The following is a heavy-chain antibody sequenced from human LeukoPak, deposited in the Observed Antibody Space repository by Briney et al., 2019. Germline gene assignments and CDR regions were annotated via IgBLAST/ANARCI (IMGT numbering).Heavy chain of an antibody. CDR3: ARGYGRRTICFQYFHH. Sequence: PSETLPLTCTASSDSISSSYWSWIRQPPGKGLEWIGYIYYSGSTNYNPSLKSRVAISVDTSKNQFSLKLNSVTAADTAVYYCARGYGRRTICFQYFHHWGQGTLVTVSS. CDR1: SDSISSSY. CDR2: IYYSGST. J-gene: IGHJ1*01. V-gene: IGHV4-59*01. D-gene: IGHD2-2*01.